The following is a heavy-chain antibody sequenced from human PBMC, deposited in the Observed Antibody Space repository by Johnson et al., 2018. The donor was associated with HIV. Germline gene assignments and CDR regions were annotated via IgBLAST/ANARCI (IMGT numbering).Heavy chain of an antibody. Sequence: QVQLVESGGGVVQPGRSLRLSCAASGFTFSSYAMHWVRQAPAKGLEWVAVISYDGSDKDYADSVKGRFTISRDSSKNTLYLQMNSLRVEDTAVYYCARTPSLPGAFDIWGQGTMVTVSS. CDR1: GFTFSSYA. CDR2: ISYDGSDK. V-gene: IGHV3-30*04. J-gene: IGHJ3*02. CDR3: ARTPSLPGAFDI.